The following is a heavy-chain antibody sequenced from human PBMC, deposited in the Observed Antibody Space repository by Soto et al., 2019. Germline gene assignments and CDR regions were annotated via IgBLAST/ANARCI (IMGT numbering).Heavy chain of an antibody. CDR1: GFTFSSYA. CDR3: ARVSPYYDFWSGPMG. V-gene: IGHV3-30-3*01. J-gene: IGHJ4*02. Sequence: QVQLVESGGGVVQPGRSLRLSCAASGFTFSSYAMHWVRQAPGKGLEWGAVISYDGSNKYYADSVKGRFTISRDNSKNTLYLQMNSLRAEDTAVYYCARVSPYYDFWSGPMGWGQGTLVTVSS. D-gene: IGHD3-3*01. CDR2: ISYDGSNK.